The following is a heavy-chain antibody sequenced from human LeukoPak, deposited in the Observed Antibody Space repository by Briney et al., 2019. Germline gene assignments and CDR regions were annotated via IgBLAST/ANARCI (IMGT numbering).Heavy chain of an antibody. Sequence: GGSLRLSCAASGFTFSSYAMSWVRQAPGKGLEWVSAISGSGGSTYYADSVKGRFTISRDNSKNTLYLQMNSLRAEDTAVYYCAKGAASWRYVSSGYYGYFDYWGQGTLVTVSS. CDR2: ISGSGGST. V-gene: IGHV3-23*01. J-gene: IGHJ4*02. CDR1: GFTFSSYA. CDR3: AKGAASWRYVSSGYYGYFDY. D-gene: IGHD3-22*01.